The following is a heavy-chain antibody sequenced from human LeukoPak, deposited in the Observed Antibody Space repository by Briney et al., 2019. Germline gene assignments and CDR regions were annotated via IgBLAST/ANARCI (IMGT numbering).Heavy chain of an antibody. Sequence: ASVKVSCKASGYTFTSYGISWVRQAPGQGLEWMGWINPNSGGTNYAQKFQGRVTMTRDTSISTAYMELSRLRSDDTAVYYCARSFSGGNCNFDYWGQGTLVTVSS. J-gene: IGHJ4*02. CDR3: ARSFSGGNCNFDY. CDR2: INPNSGGT. CDR1: GYTFTSYG. V-gene: IGHV1-2*02. D-gene: IGHD4-23*01.